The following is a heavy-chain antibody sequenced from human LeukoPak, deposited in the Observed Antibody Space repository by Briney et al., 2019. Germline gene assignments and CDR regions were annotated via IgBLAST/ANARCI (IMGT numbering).Heavy chain of an antibody. CDR1: GGSISRYY. D-gene: IGHD1-26*01. J-gene: IGHJ4*02. V-gene: IGHV4-4*07. CDR3: ARLSGSYYDY. Sequence: SETLSLTCTVSGGSISRYYWNCIRQPAGKGLEWIGRIYTSGSTNYNPSPKSRVTMSVDTSKNQFSLNLSSVTAADTAVYYCARLSGSYYDYWGQGTLVTVSS. CDR2: IYTSGST.